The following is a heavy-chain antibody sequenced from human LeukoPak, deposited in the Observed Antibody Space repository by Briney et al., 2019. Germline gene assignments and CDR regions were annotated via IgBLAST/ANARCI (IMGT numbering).Heavy chain of an antibody. V-gene: IGHV3-33*05. CDR2: IQYDGSKT. CDR3: ARDTDTNGYSSQLDP. Sequence: GRSLRLSCAASGFTFTNYGMHWVRQAPGKGLEWVAAIQYDGSKTCYGDSVKGRFTISRDTSKNTLYLQMNSLRAEDTAVYFCARDTDTNGYSSQLDPWGQGTLVTVSS. J-gene: IGHJ5*02. D-gene: IGHD3-22*01. CDR1: GFTFTNYG.